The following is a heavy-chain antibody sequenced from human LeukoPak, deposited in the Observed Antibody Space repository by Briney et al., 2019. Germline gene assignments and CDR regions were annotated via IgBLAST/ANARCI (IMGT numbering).Heavy chain of an antibody. CDR3: ARDSYYDILTGYYHYYYYMDV. J-gene: IGHJ6*03. V-gene: IGHV4-59*12. D-gene: IGHD3-9*01. CDR1: GGSISSYY. Sequence: SETLSLTCTVSGGSISSYYWSWIRQPPGKGLEWIGYIYYSWSTYYNPSLKSRVTISVHTSKNQLSLKLSSVTAADTAVYYCARDSYYDILTGYYHYYYYMDVWGKGTTVTISS. CDR2: IYYSWST.